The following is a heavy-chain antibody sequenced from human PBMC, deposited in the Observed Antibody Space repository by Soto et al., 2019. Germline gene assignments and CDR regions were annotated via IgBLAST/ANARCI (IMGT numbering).Heavy chain of an antibody. CDR3: ARTADYYDRNQDAFDI. J-gene: IGHJ3*02. Sequence: EVQLVQSGAEVKKPGESLKISCKGSGYSFTSYWIGWVRQMPGKGLEWMGIIYPGDSDTRYSPSFQGQVTISADKSISTAYLQWSSLKASDTAMYYCARTADYYDRNQDAFDIWGQGTMVTVSS. D-gene: IGHD3-22*01. CDR2: IYPGDSDT. V-gene: IGHV5-51*03. CDR1: GYSFTSYW.